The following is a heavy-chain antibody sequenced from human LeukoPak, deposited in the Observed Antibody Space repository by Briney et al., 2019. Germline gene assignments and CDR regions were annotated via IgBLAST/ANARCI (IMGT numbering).Heavy chain of an antibody. CDR1: GGSISSGGYS. J-gene: IGHJ3*02. Sequence: SETLSLTCAVSGGSISSGGYSWSWIRQPPGKGLEGIGYIYHSGSTYYNPSLKSRVTISVDRSKNQFSLKLSSVTAADTAVYYCARSPIVRGAFDIWGQGTMVTVSS. CDR2: IYHSGST. V-gene: IGHV4-30-2*01. CDR3: ARSPIVRGAFDI. D-gene: IGHD2/OR15-2a*01.